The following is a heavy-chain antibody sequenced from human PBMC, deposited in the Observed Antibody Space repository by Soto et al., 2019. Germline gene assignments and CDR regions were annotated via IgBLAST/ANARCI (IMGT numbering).Heavy chain of an antibody. CDR2: ISGSGGST. Sequence: PGGSLRLSCAASGFTFSSYAMSWVRQAPGKGLEWVSAISGSGGSTYYADSVKGRFTISRDNSKNTLYLQMNSLRAEDTAVYYCAKDRRGSSGWYFDYWGQGTLVTVPQ. V-gene: IGHV3-23*01. CDR3: AKDRRGSSGWYFDY. J-gene: IGHJ4*02. D-gene: IGHD6-19*01. CDR1: GFTFSSYA.